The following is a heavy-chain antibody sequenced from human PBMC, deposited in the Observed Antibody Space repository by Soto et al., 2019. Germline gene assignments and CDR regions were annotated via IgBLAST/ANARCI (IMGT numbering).Heavy chain of an antibody. J-gene: IGHJ5*02. CDR1: GGSISSGGYY. V-gene: IGHV4-31*03. CDR3: ATRPRCYYDSSGYS. D-gene: IGHD3-22*01. CDR2: IYYSGST. Sequence: SETLSLTCTVSGGSISSGGYYWSWIRQHPGKGLEWIGYIYYSGSTYYNPSLKSRVTISVDTSKNQFSLKLSSVTAADTAVYYCATRPRCYYDSSGYSWGQGTLVTVSS.